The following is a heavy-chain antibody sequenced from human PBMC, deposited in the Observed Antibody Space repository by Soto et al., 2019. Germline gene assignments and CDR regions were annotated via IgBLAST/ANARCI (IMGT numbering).Heavy chain of an antibody. J-gene: IGHJ5*02. CDR1: GASISSYY. CDR2: LYTSGSS. Sequence: LSETLSLTCTVSGASISSYYWSWIRLSAGRGLEWIGRLYTSGSSDYNPSLKSRVTMSADTSKNQFFVKLTSVTAADTAVYYCVRDRYSGYDFWFDPWGQGTLVTVSS. CDR3: VRDRYSGYDFWFDP. D-gene: IGHD5-12*01. V-gene: IGHV4-4*07.